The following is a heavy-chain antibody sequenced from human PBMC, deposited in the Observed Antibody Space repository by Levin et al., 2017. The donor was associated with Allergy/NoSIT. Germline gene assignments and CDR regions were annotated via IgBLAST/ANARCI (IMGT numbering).Heavy chain of an antibody. V-gene: IGHV3-15*01. CDR1: GFTFNNAW. J-gene: IGHJ4*02. Sequence: GGSLRLSCAASGFTFNNAWMSWVRQAPGRGLEWVGRIKSKTDGGTTEYAAPVKGRFTISRDDSKTTLYLQMNSLETEDTAVYYCATVASDDYYSDYWGQGTLVTVSS. CDR3: ATVASDDYYSDY. D-gene: IGHD3-22*01. CDR2: IKSKTDGGTT.